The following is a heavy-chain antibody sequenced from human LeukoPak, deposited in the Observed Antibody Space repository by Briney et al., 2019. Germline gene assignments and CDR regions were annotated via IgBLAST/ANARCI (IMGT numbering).Heavy chain of an antibody. J-gene: IGHJ3*02. D-gene: IGHD3-22*01. CDR2: IYYSGST. Sequence: PSETLSLTCTVSGGSISSYYWSWIRQPPGKGLEWIGYIYYSGSTNYNPSLKSRVTISVDTSKNQFSLKLSSVTAADTAVYYCARGRRITMIVVTSDAFDIWGQGTMVTVSS. V-gene: IGHV4-59*12. CDR1: GGSISSYY. CDR3: ARGRRITMIVVTSDAFDI.